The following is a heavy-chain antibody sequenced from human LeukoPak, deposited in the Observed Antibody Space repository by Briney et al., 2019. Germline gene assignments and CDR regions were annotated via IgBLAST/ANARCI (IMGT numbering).Heavy chain of an antibody. CDR2: IYYSGST. Sequence: SETLSLTCAVYGGSFSGYYWGWIRQPPGKGLEWIGTIYYSGSTYYNPSLTSRVTISVDTSKNQFSLKLTSVTAADTAVYYCARHKDYYYSYMDVWGKGTTVTISS. J-gene: IGHJ6*03. CDR3: ARHKDYYYSYMDV. V-gene: IGHV4-39*01. CDR1: GGSFSGYY.